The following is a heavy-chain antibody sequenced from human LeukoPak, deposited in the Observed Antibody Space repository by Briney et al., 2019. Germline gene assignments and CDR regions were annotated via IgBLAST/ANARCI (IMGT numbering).Heavy chain of an antibody. J-gene: IGHJ4*02. CDR2: ISASGNT. D-gene: IGHD3-10*01. CDR1: GASIRTYY. Sequence: SETLSLTCTVSGASIRTYYWSCIWQPAGKRLEWIGRISASGNTDHNPSRKTLITMSVDTSNNQVSLNLNSVNAADTAVYYCASSLYYYTSGAGFDYWGQGTLVTVAA. CDR3: ASSLYYYTSGAGFDY. V-gene: IGHV4-4*07.